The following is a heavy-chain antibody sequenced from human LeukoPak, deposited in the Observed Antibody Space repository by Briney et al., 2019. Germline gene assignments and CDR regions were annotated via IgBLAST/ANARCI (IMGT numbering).Heavy chain of an antibody. D-gene: IGHD6-6*01. J-gene: IGHJ4*02. CDR3: ARTRLDEYSSSPGPNFDY. CDR2: IIPIFGTA. Sequence: SVKVSCKASGGTFSSYAISWVRQAPGQGLEWMGGIIPIFGTANYAQKLQGRVTMTTDTSTSTAYMELRSLRSDDTAVYYCARTRLDEYSSSPGPNFDYWGQGTLVTVSS. CDR1: GGTFSSYA. V-gene: IGHV1-69*05.